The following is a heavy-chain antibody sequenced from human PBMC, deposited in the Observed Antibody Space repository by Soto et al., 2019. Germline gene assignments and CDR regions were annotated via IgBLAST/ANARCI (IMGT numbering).Heavy chain of an antibody. V-gene: IGHV3-74*01. CDR1: KFTFTNYW. CDR2: INSDGTRT. Sequence: GGSLRLSCSASKFTFTNYWMHWVRQAPGKGLMWVSRINSDGTRTAYAGSVKGRFAISREKTKDTVFLYMDDVRAEDTDVFYCARAATAGYDGFNPWGQGTLVTVSS. D-gene: IGHD2-15*01. CDR3: ARAATAGYDGFNP. J-gene: IGHJ5*02.